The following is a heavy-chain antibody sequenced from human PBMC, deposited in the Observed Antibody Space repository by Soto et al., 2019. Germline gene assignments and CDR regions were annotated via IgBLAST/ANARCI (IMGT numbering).Heavy chain of an antibody. CDR2: ISYSGT. D-gene: IGHD1-26*01. CDR3: ATRSATFFFYGMGV. CDR1: GGSITAGNYV. J-gene: IGHJ6*02. Sequence: SETLSLTCTVSGGSITAGNYVLTWIRQSPGKGLEWIGYISYSGTYYNPSLKSRLTISIDTSKNQLSLQVTSVTAADTAVYYCATRSATFFFYGMGVWGQGTTVTVSS. V-gene: IGHV4-30-4*01.